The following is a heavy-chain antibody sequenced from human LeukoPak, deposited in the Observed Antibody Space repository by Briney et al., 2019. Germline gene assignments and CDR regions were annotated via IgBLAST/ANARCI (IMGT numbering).Heavy chain of an antibody. J-gene: IGHJ5*02. D-gene: IGHD2-21*02. CDR1: GGSISSSGYS. Sequence: SQTLSLTCAVSGGSISSSGYSWSWIRQPPGKGLEWIGYIHHTGSTYYNPSLKSRVTILVDRSKNQFSLKLSSVTAADTAMYFCARTPTYCGGDCYYFDPWGQGTLVTVSS. V-gene: IGHV4-30-2*01. CDR3: ARTPTYCGGDCYYFDP. CDR2: IHHTGST.